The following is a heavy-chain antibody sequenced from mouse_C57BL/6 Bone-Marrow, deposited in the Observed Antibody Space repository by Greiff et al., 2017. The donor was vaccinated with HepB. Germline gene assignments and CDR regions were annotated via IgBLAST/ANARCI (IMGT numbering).Heavy chain of an antibody. Sequence: QVQLQQPGAELVRPGSSVKPSCKASGYTFTSYWMDWVKQRPGQGLEWIGNIYPSDSETHYNQKFKDKATLTVDKSSSTAYMQLSSLTSEDSAVYYCARPGSSYVWFAYWGQGTLVTVSA. CDR2: IYPSDSET. CDR1: GYTFTSYW. D-gene: IGHD1-1*01. J-gene: IGHJ3*01. CDR3: ARPGSSYVWFAY. V-gene: IGHV1-61*01.